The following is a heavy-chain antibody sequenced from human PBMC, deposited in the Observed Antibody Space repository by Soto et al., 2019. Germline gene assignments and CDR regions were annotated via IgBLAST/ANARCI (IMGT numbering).Heavy chain of an antibody. J-gene: IGHJ5*02. CDR1: GYTFTSYG. Sequence: ASVKVSCKASGYTFTSYGISWVRQAPGQGLEWMGWISAYNGNTNYAQKLQGRVTMTTDTSTSTAYMELRSLRSDDTAVYYCARHLDILTGTNWFDPWGQGTLVTVSS. D-gene: IGHD3-9*01. CDR3: ARHLDILTGTNWFDP. CDR2: ISAYNGNT. V-gene: IGHV1-18*01.